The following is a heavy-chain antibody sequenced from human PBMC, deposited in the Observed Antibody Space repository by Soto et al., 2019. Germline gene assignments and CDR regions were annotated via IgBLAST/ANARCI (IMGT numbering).Heavy chain of an antibody. V-gene: IGHV3-33*08. D-gene: IGHD3-10*01. CDR1: GFTFSSYG. Sequence: GSLILSCAASGFTFSSYGMHWVRQAPGKGLEWVAVIWYDGSNKYYADSVKGRFTISRDNSKNTLYLQMNSLRAEDTAVYYCSRGPYYYGSGSYYNYFDYWGQGTLVTVSS. J-gene: IGHJ4*02. CDR3: SRGPYYYGSGSYYNYFDY. CDR2: IWYDGSNK.